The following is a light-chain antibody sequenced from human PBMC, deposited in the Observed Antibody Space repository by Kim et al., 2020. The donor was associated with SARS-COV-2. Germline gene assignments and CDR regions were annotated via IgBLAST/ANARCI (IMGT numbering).Light chain of an antibody. CDR2: GAS. Sequence: LSVSPGEGATLSCQASQNIGRNLAWYQQKPGQVPRLLIYGASTRATGISARFSGSGSETEFTLTISSLQSEDFAVYYCQQYNALYTFGQGTKLEI. J-gene: IGKJ2*01. CDR3: QQYNALYT. CDR1: QNIGRN. V-gene: IGKV3D-15*01.